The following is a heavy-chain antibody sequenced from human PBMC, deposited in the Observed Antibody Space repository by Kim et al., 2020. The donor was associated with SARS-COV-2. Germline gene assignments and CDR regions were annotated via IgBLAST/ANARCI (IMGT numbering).Heavy chain of an antibody. V-gene: IGHV1-8*01. J-gene: IGHJ4*02. Sequence: AQKLKGRVTMTRNTSISTVYMELSSLRSEDTAVYYCARGLNTYSSSWMDYWGQGTLVTVSS. CDR3: ARGLNTYSSSWMDY. D-gene: IGHD6-13*01.